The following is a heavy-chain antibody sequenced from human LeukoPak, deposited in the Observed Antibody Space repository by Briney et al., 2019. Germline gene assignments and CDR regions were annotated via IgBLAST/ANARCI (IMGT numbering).Heavy chain of an antibody. CDR1: RYTFPSYL. D-gene: IGHD6-19*01. Sequence: ASVKVSRMASRYTFPSYLMHWVRQAPAQGRAGMGIINPIDGRKSYPQKFQGRVTHTRDTSTNPVYMEPSSLSSGGTAGYVFARGPPATPRGWDDYWGQGTLVTVSS. V-gene: IGHV1-46*01. CDR3: ARGPPATPRGWDDY. CDR2: INPIDGRK. J-gene: IGHJ4*02.